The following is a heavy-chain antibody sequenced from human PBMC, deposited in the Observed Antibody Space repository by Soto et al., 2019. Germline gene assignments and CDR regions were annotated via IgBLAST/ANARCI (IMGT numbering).Heavy chain of an antibody. J-gene: IGHJ4*02. CDR2: IIPIFGTA. D-gene: IGHD3-9*01. V-gene: IGHV1-69*13. CDR3: AKVQFFDWLTLPPPHFDY. CDR1: GGTFSSYA. Sequence: GASVKVSCKASGGTFSSYAISWVRQAPGQGLEWMGGIIPIFGTANYAQKFQGRVTITADESTSTAYMELSSLRSEDTAVYYCAKVQFFDWLTLPPPHFDYWGQGTLVTVSS.